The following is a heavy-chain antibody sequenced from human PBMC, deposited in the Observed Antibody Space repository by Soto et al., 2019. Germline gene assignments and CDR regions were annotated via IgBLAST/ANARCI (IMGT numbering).Heavy chain of an antibody. CDR2: INAGNGKT. CDR3: ARELPSLSSTCREYFQP. V-gene: IGHV1-3*01. D-gene: IGHD2-2*01. J-gene: IGHJ1*01. Sequence: GASVKVSCKASGYTFTNYVIHWVRQAPGQRLEWMGYINAGNGKTKYSENLQGRLTVARDTSASTAYMELNSLRSEDTAVYYCARELPSLSSTCREYFQPWGQGTLVTVSS. CDR1: GYTFTNYV.